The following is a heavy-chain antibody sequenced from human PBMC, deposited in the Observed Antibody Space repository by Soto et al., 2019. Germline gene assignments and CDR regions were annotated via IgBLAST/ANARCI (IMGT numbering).Heavy chain of an antibody. CDR2: CYYTGST. V-gene: IGHV4-59*01. CDR3: ARSVAGPSAHIDY. D-gene: IGHD1-26*01. J-gene: IGHJ4*02. CDR1: GRSTIGSD. Sequence: SAPLSLTCSLSGRSTIGSDWSWIRQSPGKGLEWLGYCYYTGSTNYSPSLRSRVSISVDTSKNEFSRRLSSVTATDTAVYFCARSVAGPSAHIDYWGQGTQVTVST.